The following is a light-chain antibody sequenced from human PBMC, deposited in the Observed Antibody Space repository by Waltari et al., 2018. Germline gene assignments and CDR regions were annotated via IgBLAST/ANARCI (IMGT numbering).Light chain of an antibody. Sequence: QSALTQHASVSGSPGQSITISCTGTSSDIGGYNYVSWFQQHPGKAPKLIIYDVSARPSGVSYRFSGSKSGNTASLTISGLQAEDEADYYCISYTSDTTFVFGAGTKVTVL. CDR3: ISYTSDTTFV. CDR2: DVS. J-gene: IGLJ1*01. V-gene: IGLV2-14*01. CDR1: SSDIGGYNY.